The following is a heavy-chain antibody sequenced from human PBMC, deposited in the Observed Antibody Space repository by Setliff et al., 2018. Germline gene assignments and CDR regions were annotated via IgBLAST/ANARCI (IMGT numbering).Heavy chain of an antibody. Sequence: PSETLSLTCAFSGGSLNSGSYYWSWIRQSTERGLEWLGRLHTSGSTTYNPALNSRVTISVDTSTNQFSLRLTSLTAADTAVYFCARDNTILGATDHWGQGTLVTVSS. D-gene: IGHD1-26*01. CDR2: LHTSGST. J-gene: IGHJ5*02. CDR1: GGSLNSGSYY. CDR3: ARDNTILGATDH. V-gene: IGHV4-61*02.